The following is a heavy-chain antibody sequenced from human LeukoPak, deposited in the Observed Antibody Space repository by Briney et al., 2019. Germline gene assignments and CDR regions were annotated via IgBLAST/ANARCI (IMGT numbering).Heavy chain of an antibody. Sequence: SETLSLTCAVYGGSFSGYYWSWIRQPPGKGLEWIGEINHSGSTNYNPSLKSRVTISVDTSKNQFSLKLSSVTAADTAVYYCARQLYDPYSSGWSPFDYWGQGTLVTVSS. CDR3: ARQLYDPYSSGWSPFDY. V-gene: IGHV4-34*01. J-gene: IGHJ4*02. D-gene: IGHD6-19*01. CDR2: INHSGST. CDR1: GGSFSGYY.